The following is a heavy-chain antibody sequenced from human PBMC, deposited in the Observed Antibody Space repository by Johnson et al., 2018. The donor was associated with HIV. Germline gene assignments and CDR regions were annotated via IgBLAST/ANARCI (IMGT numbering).Heavy chain of an antibody. Sequence: QVQLVESGGGLVQPGGSLRLSCAASGFTFSRYWMSWVRQAPGKGLEWVTFIRYDGSNKYFAEFVKGRFTISRDNSKNTLYLQMNSLRAEDTAVYYCAKDLYYDSSGAGAFDIWGQGTMVTVSS. CDR2: IRYDGSNK. D-gene: IGHD3-22*01. V-gene: IGHV3-30*02. CDR3: AKDLYYDSSGAGAFDI. CDR1: GFTFSRYW. J-gene: IGHJ3*02.